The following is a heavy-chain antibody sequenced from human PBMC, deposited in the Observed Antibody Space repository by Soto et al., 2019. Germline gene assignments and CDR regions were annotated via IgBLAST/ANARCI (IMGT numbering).Heavy chain of an antibody. D-gene: IGHD2-2*01. CDR1: GGTFSRYT. Sequence: ASVKVSCKASGGTFSRYTITWVRQAPGQGREWMRWLNPHSGGTNSAQNFQGRVTMTRDTSISTAYMELARLRSDDTAVYYCARNEGDCRTTSCYFGFWGQGTLVPVSS. CDR2: LNPHSGGT. V-gene: IGHV1-2*02. CDR3: ARNEGDCRTTSCYFGF. J-gene: IGHJ4*02.